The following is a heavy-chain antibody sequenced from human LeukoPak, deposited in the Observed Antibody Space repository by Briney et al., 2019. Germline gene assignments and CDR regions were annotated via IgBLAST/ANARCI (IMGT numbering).Heavy chain of an antibody. Sequence: GGSLRLSCAASGFTFSSYGMHWVRQAPGKGLEWVAVISYDGSIKYYADSVKGRFTISRDNSRNTLYLQMDSLRAEDTAVYYCAKEYDSGGYGANFDYWGQGTLVTVSS. V-gene: IGHV3-30*18. J-gene: IGHJ4*02. CDR1: GFTFSSYG. D-gene: IGHD3-10*01. CDR3: AKEYDSGGYGANFDY. CDR2: ISYDGSIK.